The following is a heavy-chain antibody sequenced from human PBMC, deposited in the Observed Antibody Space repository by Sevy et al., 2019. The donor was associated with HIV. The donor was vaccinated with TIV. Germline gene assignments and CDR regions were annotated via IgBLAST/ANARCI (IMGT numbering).Heavy chain of an antibody. CDR1: GFTFSSYG. D-gene: IGHD6-19*01. Sequence: GGSLRLSCAASGFTFSSYGMHWVRQAPGKGLEWVAVISYDGSNKYYADSVKGRLTISRDNSKKTLYLQMNSLRAEDTAEYYCAKDFGLDLGLAGDYYFDYCGQGTLVTVSS. V-gene: IGHV3-30*18. CDR3: AKDFGLDLGLAGDYYFDY. CDR2: ISYDGSNK. J-gene: IGHJ4*02.